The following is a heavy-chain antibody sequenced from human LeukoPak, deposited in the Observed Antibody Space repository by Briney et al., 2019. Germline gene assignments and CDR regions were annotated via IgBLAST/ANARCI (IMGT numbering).Heavy chain of an antibody. CDR1: GGTFSSYA. V-gene: IGHV1-69*05. D-gene: IGHD3-10*01. CDR2: IIPIFGTA. Sequence: AASVKVSCKASGGTFSSYAISWVRQAPGQGLEWMGGIIPIFGTASYAQKFQGRVTMTRDMSTSTVYMELSSLRSEDTAVYYCARPNGSGSSVDFDYWGQGTLVTVSS. CDR3: ARPNGSGSSVDFDY. J-gene: IGHJ4*02.